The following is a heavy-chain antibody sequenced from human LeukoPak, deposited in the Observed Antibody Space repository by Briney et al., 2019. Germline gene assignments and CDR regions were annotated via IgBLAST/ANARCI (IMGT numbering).Heavy chain of an antibody. CDR3: ARGPRVPYSFYYMDV. D-gene: IGHD1-26*01. CDR2: INPNSGGT. Sequence: ASVKVSCKASGYTFTGYYMHWVRQAPGQGLEWMGWINPNSGGTNYAQKFQGRVTMTRDTSISTAYMELSSLRSEDTAVYYCARGPRVPYSFYYMDVWGKGTTVTVSS. CDR1: GYTFTGYY. V-gene: IGHV1-2*02. J-gene: IGHJ6*03.